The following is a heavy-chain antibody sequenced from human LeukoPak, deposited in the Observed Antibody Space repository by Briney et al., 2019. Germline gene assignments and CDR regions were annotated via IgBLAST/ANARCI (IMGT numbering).Heavy chain of an antibody. J-gene: IGHJ4*02. D-gene: IGHD3-22*01. V-gene: IGHV3-20*04. Sequence: PGGSLRLSCAASGFTFDDYGMSWVRQAPGKGLEWVPGINWNGGSTGYADSVKGRFTISRDNAKNSLYLQMNSLRAEDTALYYCARWLHGGNYDSSGYSDYWGQGTLVTVSS. CDR2: INWNGGST. CDR3: ARWLHGGNYDSSGYSDY. CDR1: GFTFDDYG.